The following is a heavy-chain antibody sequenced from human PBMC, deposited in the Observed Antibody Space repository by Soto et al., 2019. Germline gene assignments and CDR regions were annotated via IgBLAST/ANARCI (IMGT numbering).Heavy chain of an antibody. Sequence: SETLSLTCAFSVYSIDSGSYWGWIREPPGKGLEWIGNIYHSGSTYYNPSLKSRLTISIDTSKNQFSLKVTSVTAADTAVYYCAKHAEDYYDGMEVWGQGTTVTVSS. V-gene: IGHV4-38-2*01. CDR1: VYSIDSGSY. CDR3: AKHAEDYYDGMEV. CDR2: IYHSGST. J-gene: IGHJ6*02.